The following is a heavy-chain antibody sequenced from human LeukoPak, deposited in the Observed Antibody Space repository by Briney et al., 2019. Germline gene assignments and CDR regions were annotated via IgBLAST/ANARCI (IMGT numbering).Heavy chain of an antibody. CDR3: ARAWTYYDSSGYYSNDAFDI. CDR1: GGSINSRIYY. Sequence: PSETPSLTCTVSGGSINSRIYYWGWIRQPPGKGLEWIGTIYYSGSTYYNPSLKSRVTISVDTSKNQFSLKLSSVTAADTAMYYCARAWTYYDSSGYYSNDAFDIWGQGTMVTVSS. J-gene: IGHJ3*02. D-gene: IGHD3-22*01. CDR2: IYYSGST. V-gene: IGHV4-39*07.